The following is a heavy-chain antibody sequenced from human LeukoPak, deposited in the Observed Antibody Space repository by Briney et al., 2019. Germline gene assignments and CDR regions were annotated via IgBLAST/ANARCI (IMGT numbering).Heavy chain of an antibody. Sequence: ASVKVSCKASGGTFSSYAISWVRQAPGQGLEWMGRIIPILGIANYAQKFQGRVTITADKSTSTAYMELSSLRSEDTAVYYCAGPSPLIYDFWSGYYPNNYYYYGMAVWGQGTTVTVSS. CDR2: IIPILGIA. V-gene: IGHV1-69*04. CDR3: AGPSPLIYDFWSGYYPNNYYYYGMAV. CDR1: GGTFSSYA. D-gene: IGHD3-3*01. J-gene: IGHJ6*02.